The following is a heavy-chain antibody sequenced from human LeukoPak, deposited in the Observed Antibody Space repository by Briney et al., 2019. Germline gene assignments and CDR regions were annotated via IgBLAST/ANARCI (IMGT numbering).Heavy chain of an antibody. V-gene: IGHV3-43*01. J-gene: IGHJ4*02. Sequence: PGGSLRLSCAASGFTFDDYTMHWVRQAPGKGLEWVPLISWDGGSTYYADSVKGRFTISRDNSKNSLYLQMNSLRTEDTALYYCAKDRVRYCSGGSCYPFDYWGQGTLVTVSS. CDR3: AKDRVRYCSGGSCYPFDY. CDR2: ISWDGGST. CDR1: GFTFDDYT. D-gene: IGHD2-15*01.